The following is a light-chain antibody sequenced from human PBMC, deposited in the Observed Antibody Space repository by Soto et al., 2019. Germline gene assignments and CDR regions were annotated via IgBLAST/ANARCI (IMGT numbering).Light chain of an antibody. CDR1: QGVSNY. J-gene: IGKJ3*01. V-gene: IGKV1-27*01. CDR3: QKYNSAPST. Sequence: DIQMTQSPASLSSSVGDRATIPCRASQGVSNYLAWYQQKPGKVPKLLIYAASTLQSGVPSRFSGSGSGTDFTLTISSLQPEDVETYYCQKYNSAPSTFGPGTKVDIK. CDR2: AAS.